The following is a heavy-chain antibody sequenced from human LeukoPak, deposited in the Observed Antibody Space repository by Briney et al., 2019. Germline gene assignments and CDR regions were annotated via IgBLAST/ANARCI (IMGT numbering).Heavy chain of an antibody. V-gene: IGHV3-21*01. CDR3: ARVRYSGYDSTRFDP. CDR1: GFTFSSYS. D-gene: IGHD5-12*01. J-gene: IGHJ5*02. CDR2: ISSSSSYI. Sequence: GGSLRLSCAASGFTFSSYSMNWVRQAPGKGLEWVSSISSSSSYIYYADSVKGRFTISRDNAKNSLYLQMNSLRAEDTAVYYCARVRYSGYDSTRFDPWGQGTLVIVSS.